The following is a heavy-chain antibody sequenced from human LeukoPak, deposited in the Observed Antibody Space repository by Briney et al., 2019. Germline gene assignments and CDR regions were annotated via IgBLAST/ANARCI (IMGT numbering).Heavy chain of an antibody. D-gene: IGHD6-19*01. CDR2: ISSSSSTI. J-gene: IGHJ4*02. Sequence: GGSLRLSCAASGFTFSSYSMNWVRQAPGKGLEWVSYISSSSSTIYYADSVKGRFTISRDNARNSLYLQMNSLRVEDTAVYYSAKEKVSSGWYVDYWGQGTLVTASS. V-gene: IGHV3-48*01. CDR1: GFTFSSYS. CDR3: AKEKVSSGWYVDY.